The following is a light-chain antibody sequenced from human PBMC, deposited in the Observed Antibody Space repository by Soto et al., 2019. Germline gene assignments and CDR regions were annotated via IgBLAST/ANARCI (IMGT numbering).Light chain of an antibody. Sequence: EIVLTQSPATLSLSPGERATLSCRASQSVSSYLAWYQQKPGQAPRLLIYDASNRATGIPARFSGSGSGTEFTLTISSLQSEDFAVYYCQQYNNWPPNTFGQGTRLEIK. V-gene: IGKV3-11*01. CDR3: QQYNNWPPNT. J-gene: IGKJ5*01. CDR1: QSVSSY. CDR2: DAS.